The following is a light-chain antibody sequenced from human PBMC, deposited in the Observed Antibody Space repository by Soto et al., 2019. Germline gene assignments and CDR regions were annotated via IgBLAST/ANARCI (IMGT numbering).Light chain of an antibody. CDR3: QQYNNRPT. Sequence: EIVLTQSPGTLSLSPGERATLSCRASQSVSSSYLAWYQQKPGQAPRLLIYGASSRATGIPDRFSGSGSGTDFTLTISRLEPEDFAVYFCQQYNNRPTFGQGTKVDIK. CDR1: QSVSSSY. CDR2: GAS. J-gene: IGKJ1*01. V-gene: IGKV3-20*01.